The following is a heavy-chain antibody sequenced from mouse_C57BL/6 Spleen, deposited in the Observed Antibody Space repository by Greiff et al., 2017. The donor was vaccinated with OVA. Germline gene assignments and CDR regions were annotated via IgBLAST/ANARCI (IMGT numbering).Heavy chain of an antibody. CDR2: IDPSDSYT. D-gene: IGHD2-3*01. J-gene: IGHJ3*01. CDR3: AIHYDGYSAGFAY. Sequence: VQLQQSGAELVKPGASVKLSCKASGYTFTSYWMQWVKQRPGQGLEWIGEIDPSDSYTNYNQKFKGKATLTVDTSSSTAYMQLSSLTSEDSAVYYCAIHYDGYSAGFAYWGQGTLSLSLQ. V-gene: IGHV1-50*01. CDR1: GYTFTSYW.